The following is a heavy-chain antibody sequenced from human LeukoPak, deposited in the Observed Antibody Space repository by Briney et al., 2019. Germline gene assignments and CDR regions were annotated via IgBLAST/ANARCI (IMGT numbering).Heavy chain of an antibody. Sequence: GGSLRLSCAASGFTFSSYAMSWVRQAPGKGLEWVSAISGSGGSTYYANSVKGRFTISRDNSKNTLYLQMNSLRAEDTAVYYCAKARGLTGYLFDYWGQGTLVTVSS. CDR2: ISGSGGST. D-gene: IGHD3-9*01. J-gene: IGHJ4*02. CDR1: GFTFSSYA. CDR3: AKARGLTGYLFDY. V-gene: IGHV3-23*01.